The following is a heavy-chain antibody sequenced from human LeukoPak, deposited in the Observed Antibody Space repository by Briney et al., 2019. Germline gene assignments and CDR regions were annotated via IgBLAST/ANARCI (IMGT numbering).Heavy chain of an antibody. Sequence: ASVKVSCKPSGYTFTAYYMHWVRQAPAQGLAGVGWINPNSGGTNSPQKFQDRVTLTRDTSISTAYMELGSLRSDDTAIYYCARAYGSGSSYHPDYWGQGTLVTVSS. J-gene: IGHJ4*02. CDR1: GYTFTAYY. V-gene: IGHV1-2*02. CDR3: ARAYGSGSSYHPDY. CDR2: INPNSGGT. D-gene: IGHD3-10*01.